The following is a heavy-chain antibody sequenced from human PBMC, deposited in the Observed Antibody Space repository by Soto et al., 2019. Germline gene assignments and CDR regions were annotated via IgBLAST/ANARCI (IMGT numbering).Heavy chain of an antibody. D-gene: IGHD1-1*01. V-gene: IGHV4-30-4*08. J-gene: IGHJ5*02. Sequence: PSETLSLTCSVSGGSINSSSYFGGWVRQPPGKGLEWIGYIYYSGSTYYNPSLKSRVTISVDTSKNQFSLKLSSVTAADTAVYYCARDKIGGHNSNWFDPWGQGTLVTVSS. CDR1: GGSINSSSYF. CDR2: IYYSGST. CDR3: ARDKIGGHNSNWFDP.